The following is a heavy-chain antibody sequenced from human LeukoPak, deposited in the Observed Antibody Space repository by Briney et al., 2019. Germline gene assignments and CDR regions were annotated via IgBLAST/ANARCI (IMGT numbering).Heavy chain of an antibody. CDR2: IYYSGST. V-gene: IGHV4-59*01. Sequence: SETLSLTCTVSGGSISTYYWIWIRQSPGKGLEWIGYIYYSGSTNYNPSLKSRVTISVDTSKNQFSLKLSSVTAADTAVYYCARGSWLLGDYYYYYYMDVWGKGTTVTISS. J-gene: IGHJ6*03. D-gene: IGHD3-9*01. CDR1: GGSISTYY. CDR3: ARGSWLLGDYYYYYYMDV.